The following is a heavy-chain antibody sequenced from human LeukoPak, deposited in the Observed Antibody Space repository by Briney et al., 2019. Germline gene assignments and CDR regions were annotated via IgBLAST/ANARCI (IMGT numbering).Heavy chain of an antibody. V-gene: IGHV3-30*02. D-gene: IGHD3-10*01. CDR1: GFTFSSYG. CDR2: IRYDGSNK. J-gene: IGHJ4*02. CDR3: AKITMVQGVIIKFDY. Sequence: GGSLRLSCAASGFTFSSYGMHWVRQAPGKGLEWVAFIRYDGSNKYYADSVKGRFTISRDNSKNTLYLQMNSLRAEDTAVYYCAKITMVQGVIIKFDYWGQGTLVTVSS.